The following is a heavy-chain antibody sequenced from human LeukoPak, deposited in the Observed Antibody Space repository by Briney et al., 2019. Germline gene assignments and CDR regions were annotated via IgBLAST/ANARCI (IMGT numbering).Heavy chain of an antibody. J-gene: IGHJ4*02. CDR2: IGGSGGST. D-gene: IGHD6-19*01. V-gene: IGHV3-23*01. CDR3: AKDLAYGSGHSGFDY. CDR1: GFIFSSYA. Sequence: GGSLRLSCAASGFIFSSYAMSWVRQAPGKGLEWVSAIGGSGGSTFCADSVKGRFTISRDNSKNTLHLQINSLRADDTAVYHCAKDLAYGSGHSGFDYWGQGTLVTVSS.